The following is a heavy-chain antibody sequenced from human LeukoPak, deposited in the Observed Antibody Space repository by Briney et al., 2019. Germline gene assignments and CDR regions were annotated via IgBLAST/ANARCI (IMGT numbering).Heavy chain of an antibody. CDR2: ISSSSSYI. Sequence: GGSLRLSCAASGFTFSSYSMNWVRQAPGKGLEWVSSISSSSSYIYYADSVKGRFTISRDNAKNSLYLQMNSLRAEDTAVYYCARDRLELEMATSSGSFPSDYWGQGTLVTVSS. J-gene: IGHJ4*02. D-gene: IGHD5-24*01. CDR3: ARDRLELEMATSSGSFPSDY. V-gene: IGHV3-21*01. CDR1: GFTFSSYS.